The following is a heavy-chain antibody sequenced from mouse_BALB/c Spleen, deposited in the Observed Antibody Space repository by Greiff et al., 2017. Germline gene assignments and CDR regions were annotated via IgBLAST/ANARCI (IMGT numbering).Heavy chain of an antibody. Sequence: QVQLQQPGAELVKPGASVKLSCKASGYTFTSYWMHWVKQRPGQGLEWIGEIDPSDSYTNYNQKFKGKATLTVDKSSSTAYMQLSSLTSEDSAVYYCARTAIGNYGYWGQGTTLTVSS. J-gene: IGHJ2*01. D-gene: IGHD2-1*01. V-gene: IGHV1-69*02. CDR1: GYTFTSYW. CDR3: ARTAIGNYGY. CDR2: IDPSDSYT.